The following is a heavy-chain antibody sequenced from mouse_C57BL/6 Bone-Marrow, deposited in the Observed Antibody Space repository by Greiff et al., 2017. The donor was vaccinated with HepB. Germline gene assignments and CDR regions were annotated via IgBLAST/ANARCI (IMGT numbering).Heavy chain of an antibody. CDR3: ASIYYDYAWFAY. J-gene: IGHJ3*01. CDR1: GFSLTSYG. D-gene: IGHD2-4*01. CDR2: IWGVGST. V-gene: IGHV2-6*01. Sequence: QVQLQQSGPGLVAPSQSLSITCTVSGFSLTSYGVDWVRQSPGKGLEWLGVIWGVGSTNYNSALKSRLSISKDNSKSQVFLKMNSLQTDDTAMYYCASIYYDYAWFAYWGQGTLVTVSA.